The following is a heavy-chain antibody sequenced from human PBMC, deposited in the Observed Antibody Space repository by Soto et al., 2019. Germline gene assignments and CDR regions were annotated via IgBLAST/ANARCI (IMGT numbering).Heavy chain of an antibody. D-gene: IGHD6-13*01. J-gene: IGHJ5*02. CDR3: TRDASRDSSARGWFDP. V-gene: IGHV3-21*01. Sequence: GGSLGLSCAASGFTFRSFSMNWVRQGPGKGLEWVSTISSNSAYIYYTDALRGRFTISRDNAKNSLHLQMNSLRAEDKAVYYCTRDASRDSSARGWFDPWGPGTLVTVSS. CDR2: ISSNSAYI. CDR1: GFTFRSFS.